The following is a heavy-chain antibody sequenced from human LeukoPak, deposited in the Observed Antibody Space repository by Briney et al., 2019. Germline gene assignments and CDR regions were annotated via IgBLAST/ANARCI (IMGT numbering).Heavy chain of an antibody. CDR3: AKDREGSPFY. CDR2: ISWDGGST. CDR1: GFTFDDYA. D-gene: IGHD3-10*01. J-gene: IGHJ4*02. V-gene: IGHV3-43D*03. Sequence: PGGSLRLSCAASGFTFDDYAMHWVRQAPGKGLEWVSLISWDGGSTYYADSVKGRFTISRDNSKNSLYLQMNSLRAEDTALYYCAKDREGSPFYWGQGTLATVSS.